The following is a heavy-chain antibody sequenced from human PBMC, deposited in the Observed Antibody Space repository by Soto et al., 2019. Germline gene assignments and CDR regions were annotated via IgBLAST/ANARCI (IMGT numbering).Heavy chain of an antibody. CDR3: ARDWATTVTTNYYYYGMDV. CDR2: INHSGST. V-gene: IGHV4-34*01. J-gene: IGHJ6*02. D-gene: IGHD4-4*01. CDR1: GGSFSGYY. Sequence: PSETLSLTCAVYGGSFSGYYWSWIRQPPGKGLEWIGKINHSGSTNYNPSLKSRVTISVDTSKNQFSLKLSSVTAADTAVYYCARDWATTVTTNYYYYGMDVWGQGTTVTVSS.